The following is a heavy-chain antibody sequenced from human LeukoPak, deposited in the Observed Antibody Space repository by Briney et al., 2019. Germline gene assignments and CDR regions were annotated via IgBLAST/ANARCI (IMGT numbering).Heavy chain of an antibody. CDR3: ARRIWFGEPQFDY. V-gene: IGHV1-2*02. CDR1: GHTFTDYY. D-gene: IGHD3-10*01. CDR2: INPNSGGT. J-gene: IGHJ4*02. Sequence: ASVKVSCKASGHTFTDYYIHWVRQAPGQGLEWMGWINPNSGGTNYAQKFQGRATMTRDTSINTAYMELSSLKSDDTAVYYCARRIWFGEPQFDYWGQGTLVTVSS.